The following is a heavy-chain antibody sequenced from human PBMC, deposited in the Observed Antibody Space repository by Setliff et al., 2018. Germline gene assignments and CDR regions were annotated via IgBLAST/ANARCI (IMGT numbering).Heavy chain of an antibody. V-gene: IGHV4-39*01. CDR2: IYYSGTT. D-gene: IGHD6-19*01. CDR3: ASRRTGPGGWCDY. J-gene: IGHJ4*02. Sequence: SETLSLTCTVSGGSISSSYWSWIRQPPGKGLEWIGTIYYSGTTYYSPSLKSRVTISVDTSKNQFSLKLTSVTAADTAIYYCASRRTGPGGWCDYWGQGTLVTVS. CDR1: GGSISSSY.